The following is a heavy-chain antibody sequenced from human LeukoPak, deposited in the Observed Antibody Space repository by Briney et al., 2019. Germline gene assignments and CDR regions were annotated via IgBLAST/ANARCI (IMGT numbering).Heavy chain of an antibody. J-gene: IGHJ6*03. V-gene: IGHV3-21*01. CDR1: GFTFSSYS. CDR2: ITSSSSYI. CDR3: ARDPDLDYYYYYMDV. Sequence: GGSLRLSCAASGFTFSSYSMNWVRQAPGKGLEWVSSITSSSSYIYYADSVKGRFTISRDNAKNSLYLQMNSLRAEDTAVYYCARDPDLDYYYYYMDVWGKGTTVTISS.